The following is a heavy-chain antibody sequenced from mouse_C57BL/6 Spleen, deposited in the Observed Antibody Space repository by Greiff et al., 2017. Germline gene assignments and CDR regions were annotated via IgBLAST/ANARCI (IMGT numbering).Heavy chain of an antibody. Sequence: EVQLQQSGPELVKPGASVKISCKASGYTFTDYYMNWVKQSHGKSLEWIGDINPNNGGTSYNQKFKGKATLTVDKSSSTAYMELRSLTSEDSAVYCCAAPVSYYGSGPFADWGQGTLVTVSA. CDR1: GYTFTDYY. CDR2: INPNNGGT. D-gene: IGHD1-1*01. CDR3: AAPVSYYGSGPFAD. J-gene: IGHJ3*01. V-gene: IGHV1-26*01.